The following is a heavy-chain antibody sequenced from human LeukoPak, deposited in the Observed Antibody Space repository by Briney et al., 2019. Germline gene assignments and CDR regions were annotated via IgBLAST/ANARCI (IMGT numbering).Heavy chain of an antibody. J-gene: IGHJ4*02. CDR3: AKDRHFYGAGTYYNLDY. CDR2: ISYDGSTK. Sequence: GRSLRLSCAASGFIFSTHGMHWVRQAPGKGLEWVSLISYDGSTKYYADSVEGRFTISRDNSKSTLYLRLNSLRVEDTAVYYCAKDRHFYGAGTYYNLDYWGQGTLVTVSS. D-gene: IGHD3-10*01. V-gene: IGHV3-30*18. CDR1: GFIFSTHG.